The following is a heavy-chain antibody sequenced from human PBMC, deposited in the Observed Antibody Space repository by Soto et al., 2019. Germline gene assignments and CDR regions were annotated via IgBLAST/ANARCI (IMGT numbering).Heavy chain of an antibody. D-gene: IGHD3-9*01. CDR2: ISAYNGNT. CDR3: ARAIYDFLTVYPSTYYYYGRDV. CDR1: GYTFTSYG. Sequence: ASVKVSCKASGYTFTSYGISWVRQAPGQGLEWMGWISAYNGNTNYAQKLQGRVTMTTDTSTSTAYMELRSLRSDDTAVYYCARAIYDFLTVYPSTYYYYGRDVGAQGTRFTFS. V-gene: IGHV1-18*01. J-gene: IGHJ6*02.